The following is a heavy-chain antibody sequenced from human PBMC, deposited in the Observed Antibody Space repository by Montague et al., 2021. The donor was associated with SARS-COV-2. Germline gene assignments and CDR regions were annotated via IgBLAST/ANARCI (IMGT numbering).Heavy chain of an antibody. V-gene: IGHV4-39*01. CDR2: IYYSGST. D-gene: IGHD3-9*01. Sequence: SETLSLTCTVSGRSISSSSYYWGWIRQPPGKGLEWIGSIYYSGSTYYNPSLKSRVTISVDTSKNQFSLKLSSVTAADTAVYYCAGQVTGRYFDWILYGMDVWGQGTTVTVSS. CDR3: AGQVTGRYFDWILYGMDV. J-gene: IGHJ6*02. CDR1: GRSISSSSYY.